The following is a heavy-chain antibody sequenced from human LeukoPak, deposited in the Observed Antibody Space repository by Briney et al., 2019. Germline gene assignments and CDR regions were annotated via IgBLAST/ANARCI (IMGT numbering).Heavy chain of an antibody. V-gene: IGHV4-39*01. CDR2: ISYSGT. J-gene: IGHJ4*02. CDR1: GGSISISNYY. D-gene: IGHD1-26*01. CDR3: ARRTSNPVGAIDY. Sequence: SETLSLTYTVSGGSISISNYYWGWIRQPPGRGLEWIGSISYSGTYYNPSLKSRLTISVDTSKSHFSLNVRSVTAADTAVYYCARRTSNPVGAIDYWGQGTLVTVSS.